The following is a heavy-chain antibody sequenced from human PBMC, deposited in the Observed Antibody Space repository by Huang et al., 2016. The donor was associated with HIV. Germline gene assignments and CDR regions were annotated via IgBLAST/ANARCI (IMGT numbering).Heavy chain of an antibody. V-gene: IGHV4-59*01. CDR3: ASASIAARRWFDP. CDR1: GGSMSRYY. J-gene: IGHJ5*02. D-gene: IGHD6-6*01. CDR2: IYYSGST. Sequence: QVQLQESGPGLVKPSETLSLTCTVSGGSMSRYYWSWIRQPPGKGLEWIGYIYYSGSTNNNPSLKSRVTISVDTSKNQFSLRLSSVTAADTAVYYCASASIAARRWFDPWGQGSLVTVSS.